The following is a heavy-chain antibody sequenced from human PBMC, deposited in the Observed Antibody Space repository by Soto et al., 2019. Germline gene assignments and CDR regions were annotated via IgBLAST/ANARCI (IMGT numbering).Heavy chain of an antibody. CDR2: INHSGST. CDR1: GGSFSGYY. CDR3: ARGSRGTTGTTGYYYYYYGMDV. D-gene: IGHD1-1*01. J-gene: IGHJ6*02. V-gene: IGHV4-34*01. Sequence: KPSETLSLTCAVYGGSFSGYYWSWIRQPPGKGLEWIGEINHSGSTNYNPSLKSRVTISVDTSKNQFSLKLSSVTAADTAVYYCARGSRGTTGTTGYYYYYYGMDVWGQGTTVTVSS.